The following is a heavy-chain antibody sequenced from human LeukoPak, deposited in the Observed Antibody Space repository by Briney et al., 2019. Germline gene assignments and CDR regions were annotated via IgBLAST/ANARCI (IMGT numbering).Heavy chain of an antibody. CDR3: TRGQYCSSTSCYAFDY. CDR1: GSTFGDYA. D-gene: IGHD2-2*01. CDR2: IRSKAYGGTT. V-gene: IGHV3-49*03. J-gene: IGHJ4*02. Sequence: SLRLSCTASGSTFGDYAMSWFRQAPGKGLEWVGFIRSKAYGGTTEYAASVKGRFTISRDDSKSIAYLQMNSLKTEDTAVYYCTRGQYCSSTSCYAFDYWGQGTLVTVSS.